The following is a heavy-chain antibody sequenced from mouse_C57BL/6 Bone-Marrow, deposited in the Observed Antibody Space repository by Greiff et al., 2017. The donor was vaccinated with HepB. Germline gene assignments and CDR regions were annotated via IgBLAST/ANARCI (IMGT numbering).Heavy chain of an antibody. D-gene: IGHD1-1*01. J-gene: IGHJ1*03. CDR2: IDPEDGET. V-gene: IGHV14-2*01. CDR3: ARSLITTVVYWYFDV. Sequence: EVQLQESGAELVKPGASVKLSCTASGFNIKDYYMHWVKQRTEQGLEWIGRIDPEDGETKYAPKFQGKATITADTSSNTAYLQLSSLTSEDTAVYYGARSLITTVVYWYFDVWGTGTTVTVSS. CDR1: GFNIKDYY.